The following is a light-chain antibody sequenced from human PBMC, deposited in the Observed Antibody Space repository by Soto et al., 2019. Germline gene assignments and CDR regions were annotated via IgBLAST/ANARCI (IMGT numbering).Light chain of an antibody. Sequence: QSALTQPASVSGSPGQSITISCAGTSSDVGGYKSVSWYQQHPGKAPKLMIYDVSNRPSGVSDRFSGSESGNTASLTISGLQAEDEADYYCSSYTSSSTVLFGGGTKLTVL. CDR1: SSDVGGYKS. CDR2: DVS. J-gene: IGLJ2*01. V-gene: IGLV2-14*01. CDR3: SSYTSSSTVL.